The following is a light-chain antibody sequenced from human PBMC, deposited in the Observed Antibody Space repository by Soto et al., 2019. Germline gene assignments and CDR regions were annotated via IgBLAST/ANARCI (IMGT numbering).Light chain of an antibody. J-gene: IGKJ4*01. V-gene: IGKV3-20*01. CDR3: QQYAESPLT. CDR1: QSIGKSY. Sequence: ETVLTQSPGTVSLSPGESATLSCRASQSIGKSYLAWFQHKPGQAPRLLIYGASTRATGIPDRFRGSGSGTDFTLTVSRLESEDFAVYYCQQYAESPLTXGXGTKVEIK. CDR2: GAS.